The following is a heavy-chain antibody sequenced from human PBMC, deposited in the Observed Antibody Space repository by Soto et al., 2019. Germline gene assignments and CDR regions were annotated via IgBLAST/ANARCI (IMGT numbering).Heavy chain of an antibody. Sequence: GASVKVSCKASGYTFTSYYMHWVRQAPGQGLEWMGIINPSGGSTSYAQKFQGRVTMTRDTSTSTVYMELSSLRSEDTAVYYCARVLSVANYDFWCGSVYYGMVFWGQGTTVTVSS. V-gene: IGHV1-46*01. CDR3: ARVLSVANYDFWCGSVYYGMVF. D-gene: IGHD3-3*01. J-gene: IGHJ6*02. CDR1: GYTFTSYY. CDR2: INPSGGST.